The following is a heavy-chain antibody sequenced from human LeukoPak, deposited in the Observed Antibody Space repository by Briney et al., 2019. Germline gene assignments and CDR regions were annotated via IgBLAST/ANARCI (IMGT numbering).Heavy chain of an antibody. V-gene: IGHV1-8*01. J-gene: IGHJ6*03. Sequence: GASVKVSCKASGYTFTSYDINWVRQATGQELEWMGWMNPNSGNTGYAQKFQGRVTMTRNTSMSTAYMELSSLRSEDTAVYYCARGPVAAAALDYYYYMDVWAKGPRSPSP. CDR1: GYTFTSYD. CDR3: ARGPVAAAALDYYYYMDV. CDR2: MNPNSGNT. D-gene: IGHD6-13*01.